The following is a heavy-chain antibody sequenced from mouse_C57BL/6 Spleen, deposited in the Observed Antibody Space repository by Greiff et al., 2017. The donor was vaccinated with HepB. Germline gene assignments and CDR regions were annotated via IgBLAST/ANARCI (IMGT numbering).Heavy chain of an antibody. V-gene: IGHV5-17*01. CDR1: GFTFSDYG. D-gene: IGHD1-1*01. CDR3: ARDYGSSPLLVYAMDY. Sequence: EVQRVESGGGLVKPGGSLKLSCAASGFTFSDYGMHWVRQAPEKGLEWVAYISSGSSTIYYADTVKGRITISRDNAKNTLFLQMTSLRSEDTAMYYCARDYGSSPLLVYAMDYWGQGTSVTVSS. CDR2: ISSGSSTI. J-gene: IGHJ4*01.